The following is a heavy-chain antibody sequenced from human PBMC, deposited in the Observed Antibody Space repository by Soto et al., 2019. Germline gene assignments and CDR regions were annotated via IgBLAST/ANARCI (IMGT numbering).Heavy chain of an antibody. CDR2: ISYDGSNK. V-gene: IGHV3-30-3*01. J-gene: IGHJ4*02. CDR3: AREAYSYGPPVFDY. D-gene: IGHD5-18*01. CDR1: GFTFSSYA. Sequence: GGFLRLSCAASGFTFSSYAMHWVRQAPGKGLEWVAVISYDGSNKYYADSVKGRFTISRDNSKNTLYLQMNSLRAEDTAVYYCAREAYSYGPPVFDYWGQGTLVTVSS.